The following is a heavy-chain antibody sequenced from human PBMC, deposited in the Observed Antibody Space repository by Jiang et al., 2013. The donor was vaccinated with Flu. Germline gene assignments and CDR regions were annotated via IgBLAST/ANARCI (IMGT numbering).Heavy chain of an antibody. D-gene: IGHD4-11*01. CDR3: AREYSNRNYYYYYGMDV. V-gene: IGHV3-30*02. CDR2: IRYDEAKI. Sequence: QLVESGGGVVQPGGSLRLSCAASGFTFSDSGMHWVRQAPGKGLEWVAFIRYDEAKIYYADSVKGRFTISRDNAKNSLYLQMNSLRAEDTAVYYCAREYSNRNYYYYYGMDVWGQGTTVTVSS. CDR1: GFTFSDSG. J-gene: IGHJ6*02.